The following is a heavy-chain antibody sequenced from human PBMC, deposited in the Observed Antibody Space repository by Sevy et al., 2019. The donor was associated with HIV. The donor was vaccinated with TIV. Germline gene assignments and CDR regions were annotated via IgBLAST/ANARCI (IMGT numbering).Heavy chain of an antibody. Sequence: ASVKVSCKASGYTFTSYGISWVRQAPGQGLEWMGWISAYNGNTNYAQKLQGRGTMTTDTSTSTAYMELRSLRSDDTAVYYCARDLRFLEWLFYFDYWGQGTLVTVSS. J-gene: IGHJ4*02. D-gene: IGHD3-3*01. CDR2: ISAYNGNT. CDR3: ARDLRFLEWLFYFDY. CDR1: GYTFTSYG. V-gene: IGHV1-18*01.